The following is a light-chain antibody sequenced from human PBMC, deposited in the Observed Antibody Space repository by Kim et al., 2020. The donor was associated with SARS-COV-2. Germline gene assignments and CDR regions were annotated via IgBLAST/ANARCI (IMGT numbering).Light chain of an antibody. Sequence: NFMLTQPHSVSESPGKTVTISCTGSSGRIASNYVQWYQQRPGSAPTTVIYEDNQRPSGVPDRFSGSIDSSSNSASLTISGLKTEDEADYYCQSYDSSNVVFGGGTQLTVL. CDR3: QSYDSSNVV. J-gene: IGLJ2*01. CDR1: SGRIASNY. V-gene: IGLV6-57*02. CDR2: EDN.